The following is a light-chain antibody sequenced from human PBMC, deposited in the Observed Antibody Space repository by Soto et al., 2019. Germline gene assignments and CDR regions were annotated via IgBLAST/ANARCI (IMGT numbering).Light chain of an antibody. Sequence: EIGLTQSPGTLSFSPGERATLSFRASQSVSSSYLAWYQQKPGQAPRLLIYGAASRATGIPARLSGSGSGTDFTVTISRLEPEDCAVYYCQQYGSSLPFTFGPGTKVDI. V-gene: IGKV3-20*01. CDR2: GAA. CDR3: QQYGSSLPFT. CDR1: QSVSSSY. J-gene: IGKJ3*01.